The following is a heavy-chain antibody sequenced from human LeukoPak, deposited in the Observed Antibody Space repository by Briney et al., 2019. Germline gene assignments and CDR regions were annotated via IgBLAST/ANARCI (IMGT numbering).Heavy chain of an antibody. CDR1: GGTFSSYA. J-gene: IGHJ6*03. V-gene: IGHV1-69*06. Sequence: ASVKVSCKASGGTFSSYAISWVRQAPGQGLEWMGGIIPIFGTANYAQKFQGRVTITADKSTSTAYMELSSLRSEDTAVYYCARVRYSYDLRHITYYYYMDVWGKGTTVTISS. CDR2: IIPIFGTA. CDR3: ARVRYSYDLRHITYYYYMDV. D-gene: IGHD5-18*01.